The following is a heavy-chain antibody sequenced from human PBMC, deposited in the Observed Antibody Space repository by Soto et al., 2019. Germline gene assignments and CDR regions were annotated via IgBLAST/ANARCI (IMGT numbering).Heavy chain of an antibody. CDR2: ISFDEKDK. CDR3: GKTPLCGNYYMGDYLDS. CDR1: GFTLSTYG. J-gene: IGHJ4*02. Sequence: QGQLVGSGGGVVQSGRSLRLSCAASGFTLSTYGMHWVRQAPGNGLEWVALISFDEKDKFYADSVKGRFTISRDNSKNTLYLQMNSPRPEETGGYFCGKTPLCGNYYMGDYLDSLGQGTPVTVSS. V-gene: IGHV3-30*18. D-gene: IGHD1-26*01.